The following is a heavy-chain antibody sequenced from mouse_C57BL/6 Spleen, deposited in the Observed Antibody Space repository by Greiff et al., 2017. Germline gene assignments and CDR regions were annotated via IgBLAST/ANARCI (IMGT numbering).Heavy chain of an antibody. D-gene: IGHD2-4*01. CDR3: ARGGIYYDYDGGVFDY. V-gene: IGHV1-81*01. J-gene: IGHJ2*01. CDR1: GYTFTSYG. Sequence: QLQSGAELARPGASVKLSCKASGYTFTSYGISWVKQRTGQGLEWIGEIYPRSGNTYYNEKFKGKATLTADKSSSTAYMELRSLTSEDSAVYFCARGGIYYDYDGGVFDYWGQGTTLTVSS. CDR2: IYPRSGNT.